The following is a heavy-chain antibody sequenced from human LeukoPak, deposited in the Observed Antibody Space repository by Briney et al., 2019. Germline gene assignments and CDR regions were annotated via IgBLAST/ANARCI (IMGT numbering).Heavy chain of an antibody. CDR1: GGSISGGGYY. J-gene: IGHJ4*02. V-gene: IGHV4-31*03. CDR2: IYYSGST. CDR3: ARAGGAIAPAGTFDY. Sequence: SETLSLTCTVSGGSISGGGYYWSRIRQHPGKGLEWIGYIYYSGSTYYNPSLKSRVTISVDTSRNQFSLKLSSVTAADTAVYYCARAGGAIAPAGTFDYWARGPLVTVSS. D-gene: IGHD6-13*01.